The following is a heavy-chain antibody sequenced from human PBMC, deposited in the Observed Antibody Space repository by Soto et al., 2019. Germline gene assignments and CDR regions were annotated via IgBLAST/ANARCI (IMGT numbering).Heavy chain of an antibody. Sequence: PGGSLRLSCAASGFTFSDYYMSWIRQAPGKGLEWVSSISSSGSTIYYADSVKGRFTISRDNAKNSLYLQMNSLRAEDTAVYYCASPTLRYFDWLPYRMDVWGQGTTVTVSS. CDR2: ISSSGSTI. CDR1: GFTFSDYY. V-gene: IGHV3-11*01. J-gene: IGHJ6*02. CDR3: ASPTLRYFDWLPYRMDV. D-gene: IGHD3-9*01.